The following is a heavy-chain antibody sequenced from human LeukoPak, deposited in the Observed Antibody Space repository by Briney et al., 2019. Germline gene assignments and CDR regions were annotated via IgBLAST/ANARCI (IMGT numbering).Heavy chain of an antibody. V-gene: IGHV4-39*07. CDR3: ASAPEWWFDP. D-gene: IGHD3-3*01. CDR2: IYYSGST. CDR1: GGSISSSSYF. J-gene: IGHJ5*02. Sequence: SETLSLTCTVSGGSISSSSYFWGWIRLPPGKGLEWIGSIYYSGSTSYNPSLKSRVTISVDTSKNQFSLKLSSVTAADTAVYYCASAPEWWFDPWGQGTLVTVSS.